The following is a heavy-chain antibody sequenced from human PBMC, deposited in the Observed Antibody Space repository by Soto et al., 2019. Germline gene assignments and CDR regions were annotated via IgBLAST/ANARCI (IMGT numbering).Heavy chain of an antibody. J-gene: IGHJ4*02. CDR1: GFSLTNAW. CDR2: IKSKSAGGGI. Sequence: GGSLRLSCAASGFSLTNAWVNWVRQGSEKGLEWVGRIKSKSAGGGIDYAAPVKGRFTISRDDSENTVYLQMNSLRSEDTGGYYCTGGTQSRDDWGQGTLVTVSS. V-gene: IGHV3-15*07. D-gene: IGHD1-1*01. CDR3: TGGTQSRDD.